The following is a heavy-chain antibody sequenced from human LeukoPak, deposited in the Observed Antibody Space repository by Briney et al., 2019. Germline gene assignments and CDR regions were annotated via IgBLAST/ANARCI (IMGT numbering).Heavy chain of an antibody. V-gene: IGHV1-18*01. CDR1: GYTFTSYG. D-gene: IGHD4-17*01. Sequence: ASVKVSCKASGYTFTSYGISWVRQAPGQGLEWMGWISAYNGNTNYAQKLQGRVTMTTDTSTSTAYMELRSLRSDDTAVYYCARRLANHDYGDYALGYWGQGTLVTVSS. CDR2: ISAYNGNT. J-gene: IGHJ4*02. CDR3: ARRLANHDYGDYALGY.